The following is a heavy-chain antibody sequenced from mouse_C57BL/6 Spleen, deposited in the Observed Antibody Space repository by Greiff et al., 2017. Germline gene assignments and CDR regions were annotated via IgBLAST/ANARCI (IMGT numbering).Heavy chain of an antibody. CDR2: ISSGGSYT. V-gene: IGHV5-6*01. Sequence: EVKVVESGGDLVKPGGSLKLSCAASGFTFSSYGMSWVRQTPDKRLEWVATISSGGSYTYYTDSVKGRFTISRDNAKNTLYLQMSSLKSEDTAMYYCACPIYYGNYSAWFAYGGQGTLVTVSA. CDR3: ACPIYYGNYSAWFAY. CDR1: GFTFSSYG. J-gene: IGHJ3*01. D-gene: IGHD2-1*01.